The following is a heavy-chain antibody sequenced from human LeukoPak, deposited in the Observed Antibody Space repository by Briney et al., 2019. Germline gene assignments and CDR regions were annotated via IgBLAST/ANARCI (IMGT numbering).Heavy chain of an antibody. V-gene: IGHV4-34*01. CDR1: GGSFSGYY. Sequence: SETLSLTCAVYGGSFSGYYWSWIRQPPGKGLEWIGEINHSGSTNYNPSLKSRVTISVDTSKNQFSLKLSSVTAADTAVYYCARLWYSSSWYLSYWFDPWGQGTLVTVSS. CDR3: ARLWYSSSWYLSYWFDP. D-gene: IGHD6-13*01. J-gene: IGHJ5*02. CDR2: INHSGST.